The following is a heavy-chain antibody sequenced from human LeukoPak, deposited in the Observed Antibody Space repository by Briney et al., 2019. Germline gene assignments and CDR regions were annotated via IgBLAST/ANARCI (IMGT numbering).Heavy chain of an antibody. CDR2: ISNVGGNT. D-gene: IGHD7-27*01. CDR3: ARTPKTGSFDY. CDR1: GFTFSTYA. J-gene: IGHJ4*02. V-gene: IGHV3-23*01. Sequence: GGSLRLSCAASGFTFSTYAMNWVRQAPGKGLYWLSTISNVGGNTYYADSVKGRFTISRDNSRNTLYLQMHSLRVDDTAVYFCARTPKTGSFDYWGQGILVTVSS.